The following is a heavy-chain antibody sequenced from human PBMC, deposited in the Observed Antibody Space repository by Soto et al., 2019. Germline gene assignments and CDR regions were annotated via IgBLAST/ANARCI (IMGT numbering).Heavy chain of an antibody. CDR2: VYYSGST. Sequence: QVQLQESGPGLVKTSQTLSLTCSVSGGSINSGDYHWTWIRQPPGKGLEWIGAVYYSGSTYYNPSLKSPITISVDTSKNQFSLSLRSVTAADTAVYYCARDSRTPSGGMDVWGQGTMVTVSS. CDR1: GGSINSGDYH. V-gene: IGHV4-30-4*01. J-gene: IGHJ6*02. CDR3: ARDSRTPSGGMDV.